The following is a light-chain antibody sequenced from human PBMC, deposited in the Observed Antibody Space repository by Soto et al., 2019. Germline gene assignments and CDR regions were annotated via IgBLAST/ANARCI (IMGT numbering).Light chain of an antibody. CDR1: ESVSNK. Sequence: EIVMTQSPAALSIFPGETATLSCRANESVSNKLSWYQQKPGQAPRLLIYSTSTRATGIPARFSGSGSGTEFTLSISSLQYEDFAVYSCQQSNNWPTRYTFGQGTKVEI. J-gene: IGKJ2*01. CDR3: QQSNNWPTRYT. V-gene: IGKV3-15*01. CDR2: STS.